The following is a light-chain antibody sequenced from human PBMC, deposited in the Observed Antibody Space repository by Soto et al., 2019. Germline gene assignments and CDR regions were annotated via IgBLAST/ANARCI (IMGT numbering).Light chain of an antibody. CDR1: QSALYSSNNKKY. CDR3: QQYYSTPIT. V-gene: IGKV4-1*01. Sequence: DILMTQSPDSLAVSLGERATINCKSSQSALYSSNNKKYLAWYQQKPGQPPKLLIYWASTRESGVPDRFSGSGSGTDFTLTISSLQAEDVAVYYCQQYYSTPITFGPGTKVDIK. CDR2: WAS. J-gene: IGKJ3*01.